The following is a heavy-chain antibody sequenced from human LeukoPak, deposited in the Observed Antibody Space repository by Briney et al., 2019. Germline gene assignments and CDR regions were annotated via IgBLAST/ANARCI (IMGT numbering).Heavy chain of an antibody. Sequence: SETLSLTCTVSGDAITGSSYYWGWIRQPPGKGLEWIGSMYYSGSTYSNPSLKSRVTMSADTSKNQFSLKLSSVSAADTAVYYCARQYYDRTGYYYFDCWDQGTLVSVSS. CDR1: GDAITGSSYY. CDR3: ARQYYDRTGYYYFDC. V-gene: IGHV4-39*01. D-gene: IGHD3-22*01. CDR2: MYYSGST. J-gene: IGHJ4*02.